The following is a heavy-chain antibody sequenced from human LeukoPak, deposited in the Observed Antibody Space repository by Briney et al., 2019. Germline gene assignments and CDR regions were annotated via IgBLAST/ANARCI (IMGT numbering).Heavy chain of an antibody. CDR3: ARDPSSSWYFDY. CDR2: ISSSSSYI. CDR1: GFTFSSYS. D-gene: IGHD6-13*01. V-gene: IGHV3-21*01. Sequence: GGSLRLSCAASGFTFSSYSMNWVRQAPGKGLEWVSSISSSSSYIYYADSVKGRFTISRDNSKNTLYLQMNSLRAEDTAVYYCARDPSSSWYFDYWGQGTLVTVSS. J-gene: IGHJ4*02.